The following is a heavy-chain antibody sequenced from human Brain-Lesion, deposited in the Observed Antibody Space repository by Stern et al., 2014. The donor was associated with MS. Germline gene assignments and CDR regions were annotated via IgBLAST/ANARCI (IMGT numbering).Heavy chain of an antibody. J-gene: IGHJ4*02. CDR1: GGAVTSGDRH. D-gene: IGHD3-3*01. CDR2: ISYSGNT. CDR3: ARVTEFLRFFYPDY. Sequence: VQLVESGPGLVKPSQTLSLTCTVSGGAVTSGDRHWGWIRPHPEQGLEWIGNISYSGNTYYNTSLERRVTTSIDNSNNQFSLKLRSVTAADTAVYYCARVTEFLRFFYPDYWGQGIRVTVSS. V-gene: IGHV4-31*03.